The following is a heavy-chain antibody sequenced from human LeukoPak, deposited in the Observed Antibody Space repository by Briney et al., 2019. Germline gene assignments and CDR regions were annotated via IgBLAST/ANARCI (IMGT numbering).Heavy chain of an antibody. D-gene: IGHD4-17*01. V-gene: IGHV3-21*01. Sequence: GGSLRLSCAASGFTFSSYSMNWVRQAPGKGLEWVSSISSSSSYIYCADSVKGRFTISRDNAKNSLYLQMNSLRAEDTAVYYCARGLGTTVTTDYWGQGTLVTVSS. CDR3: ARGLGTTVTTDY. CDR1: GFTFSSYS. J-gene: IGHJ4*02. CDR2: ISSSSSYI.